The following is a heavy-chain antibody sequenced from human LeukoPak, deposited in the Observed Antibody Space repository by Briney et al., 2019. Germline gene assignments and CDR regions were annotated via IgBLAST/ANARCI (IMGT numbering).Heavy chain of an antibody. J-gene: IGHJ6*03. Sequence: ASVKVSCKASGYTFTGYYIHWVRQAPGQGLEWMGWINPNSGGTNYAQKFQGRVTMTRDTSISTAYMELSRLRSDDTAVYYCARDRALTLLEDILTGEQNYYYYYYMDVWGKGTTVTISS. CDR2: INPNSGGT. D-gene: IGHD3-9*01. V-gene: IGHV1-2*02. CDR3: ARDRALTLLEDILTGEQNYYYYYYMDV. CDR1: GYTFTGYY.